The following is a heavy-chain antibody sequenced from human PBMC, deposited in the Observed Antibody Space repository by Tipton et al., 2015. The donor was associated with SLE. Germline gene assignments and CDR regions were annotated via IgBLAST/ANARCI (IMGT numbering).Heavy chain of an antibody. D-gene: IGHD4-23*01. CDR2: ISYSGST. Sequence: TLSLTCTVSGGSISSSSYYWGWIRQPPGKGLEWIGSISYSGSTFYNPSLKSRVTISVDTSKNQFSLKLSSVTAADTAVYYCARGHLFRLIGWFDGGNDYFDYWGQGTLVTVSS. V-gene: IGHV4-39*07. J-gene: IGHJ4*02. CDR1: GGSISSSSYY. CDR3: ARGHLFRLIGWFDGGNDYFDY.